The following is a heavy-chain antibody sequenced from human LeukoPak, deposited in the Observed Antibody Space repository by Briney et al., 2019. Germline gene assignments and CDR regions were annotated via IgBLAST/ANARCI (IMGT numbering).Heavy chain of an antibody. CDR3: ARVGSVVVPAATHYYFDY. CDR2: IYSGGST. D-gene: IGHD2-2*01. J-gene: IGHJ4*02. V-gene: IGHV3-53*01. CDR1: GFTVSRNY. Sequence: GGSLRLSCAASGFTVSRNYMSWVRQAPGKGLEWVSVIYSGGSTYYADSVKGRFTISRDNSKNTLYLQMNSLRAEDTAVYYCARVGSVVVPAATHYYFDYWGQGTLVTVSS.